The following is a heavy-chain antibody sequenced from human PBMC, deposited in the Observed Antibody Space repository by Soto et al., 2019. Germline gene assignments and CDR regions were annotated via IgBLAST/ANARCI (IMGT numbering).Heavy chain of an antibody. J-gene: IGHJ5*02. CDR2: VYYSGTT. Sequence: QVQLQESGPGLVKPSETLSLTCSVSGASVSSASYYWSWLRQPPGKGLEWIGYVYYSGTTSYNPSLRSRVIISADTTRNQFSLKLNSVTAADTAIYYCVRINGDYGQYWFDPWGQGSLVIVSS. CDR1: GASVSSASYY. D-gene: IGHD2-21*02. CDR3: VRINGDYGQYWFDP. V-gene: IGHV4-61*01.